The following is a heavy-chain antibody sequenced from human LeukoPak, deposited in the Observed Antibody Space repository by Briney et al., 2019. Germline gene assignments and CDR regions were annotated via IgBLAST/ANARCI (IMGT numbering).Heavy chain of an antibody. CDR3: ARDRSSGWYGKYYFDY. V-gene: IGHV4-59*01. J-gene: IGHJ4*02. D-gene: IGHD6-19*01. CDR1: GGSISSYY. Sequence: KPSETPSLTCTVSGGSISSYYWSWIRQPPGKGLEWIGYIYYSGSTNYNPSLKSRVTISVDTSKNQFSLKLSSVTAADTAVYYCARDRSSGWYGKYYFDYWGQGTLVIVSS. CDR2: IYYSGST.